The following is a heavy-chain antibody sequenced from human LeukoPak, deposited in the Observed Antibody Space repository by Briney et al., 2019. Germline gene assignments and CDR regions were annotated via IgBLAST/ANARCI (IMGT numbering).Heavy chain of an antibody. CDR2: ISHRGST. V-gene: IGHV4-38-2*02. Sequence: SETLSLTCTVSGYSISNGYYWGWIRQPPGKGLEWVGSISHRGSTYYNPSLRSRITISADTSRDQFSLKLSSVTAADTAVYYCASRKLGNDYWGQGTLVTVSS. D-gene: IGHD7-27*01. CDR3: ASRKLGNDY. CDR1: GYSISNGYY. J-gene: IGHJ4*02.